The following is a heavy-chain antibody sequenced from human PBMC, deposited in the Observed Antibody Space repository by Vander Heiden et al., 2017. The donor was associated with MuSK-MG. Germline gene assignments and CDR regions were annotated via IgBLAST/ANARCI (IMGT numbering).Heavy chain of an antibody. CDR2: ISGSGGST. CDR1: GFTFSSYA. CDR3: AKDFYYSGAYCFDY. J-gene: IGHJ4*02. D-gene: IGHD1-26*01. Sequence: EVQLLESGGGLVQPGGSLRLSCAASGFTFSSYAMSWVRQAPGKGLEWVSAISGSGGSTYYADSVKGRFTIPRDTSKNTLYVQMNNLRAEDTAVYYCAKDFYYSGAYCFDYWGQGTLVTVSS. V-gene: IGHV3-23*01.